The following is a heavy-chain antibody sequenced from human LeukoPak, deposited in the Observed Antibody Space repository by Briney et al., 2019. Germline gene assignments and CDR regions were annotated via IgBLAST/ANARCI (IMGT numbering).Heavy chain of an antibody. CDR3: ARDRDLDAFDI. Sequence: GASVKVSCKASGYTFTSYGISWVRQAPGQGLEWMGWINLNSGNTGYAQKFQGRVTMTRDTSISTAYMELSRLRSDDTAVYYCARDRDLDAFDIWGQGTMVTVSS. V-gene: IGHV1-8*02. J-gene: IGHJ3*02. CDR2: INLNSGNT. CDR1: GYTFTSYG.